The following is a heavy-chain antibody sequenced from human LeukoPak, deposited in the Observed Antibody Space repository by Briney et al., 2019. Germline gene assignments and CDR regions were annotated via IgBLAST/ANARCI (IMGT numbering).Heavy chain of an antibody. Sequence: KPSETLSLPCTVSGGSISNSSYYWGWIRQPPGKGLEWIGAIYYSGSTYFDPSLKSRVTMSVDTSKNQFSLKLTSVTATDTAVYFCARQYYDILTGYPYYFDYWGQGTLVTVSS. CDR2: IYYSGST. D-gene: IGHD3-9*01. CDR3: ARQYYDILTGYPYYFDY. J-gene: IGHJ4*02. V-gene: IGHV4-39*01. CDR1: GGSISNSSYY.